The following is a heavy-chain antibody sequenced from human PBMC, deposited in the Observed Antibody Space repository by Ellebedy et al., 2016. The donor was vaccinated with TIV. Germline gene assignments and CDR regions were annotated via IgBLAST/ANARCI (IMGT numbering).Heavy chain of an antibody. CDR2: IQSKTDGGAI. CDR3: TTEIWGSTS. Sequence: PGGSLRLSCAASGFTFSNAWMNWVRQAPGKGLEWVGRIQSKTDGGAIDYAAPVKGRFTISRDDSKNTLYLQMNSLKIEETAVYYCTTEIWGSTSWGQGTVVTVS. CDR1: GFTFSNAW. D-gene: IGHD7-27*01. J-gene: IGHJ5*02. V-gene: IGHV3-15*07.